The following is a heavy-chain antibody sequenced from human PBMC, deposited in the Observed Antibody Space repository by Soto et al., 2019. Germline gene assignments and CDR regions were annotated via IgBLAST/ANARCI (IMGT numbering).Heavy chain of an antibody. V-gene: IGHV4-34*01. D-gene: IGHD2-2*01. Sequence: SETLSLTCAVYGGSFSGYYWSWIRQPPGKGLEWIGEINHSGSTNYNPSLKSRVTISVDTSKNQFSLKLSSVTAADTAVYYCASLVVVPAADAFDIWGQGTMVTVSS. CDR3: ASLVVVPAADAFDI. CDR1: GGSFSGYY. CDR2: INHSGST. J-gene: IGHJ3*02.